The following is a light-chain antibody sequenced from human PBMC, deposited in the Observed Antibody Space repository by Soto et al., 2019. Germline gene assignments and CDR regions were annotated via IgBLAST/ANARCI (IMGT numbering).Light chain of an antibody. CDR1: QIISNW. V-gene: IGKV1-5*03. Sequence: DIQVTQSPSTLSASVGDSVTISCRASQIISNWLAWYQQKPGKAPKLLIYKASTLESGVPSRFSGSESGADFTLTISGLQPDDFATYYCQPYNTFLLTFGPGTKVDL. CDR3: QPYNTFLLT. CDR2: KAS. J-gene: IGKJ3*01.